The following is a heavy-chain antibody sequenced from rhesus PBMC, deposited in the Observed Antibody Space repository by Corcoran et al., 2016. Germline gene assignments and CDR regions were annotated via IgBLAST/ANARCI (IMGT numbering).Heavy chain of an antibody. CDR3: ATLLPGNVAY. J-gene: IGHJ4*01. Sequence: EVQLVQSGAEVKRPGESLKISCKTSGYSFTSYWISWVRQMPGKGLEWMGAIDPSDSDTRYSPSFQGQVTISADKSISTAYLQWSSLQASDTATYYCATLLPGNVAYWGQGVLVTVSS. CDR2: IDPSDSDT. D-gene: IGHD2-15*01. CDR1: GYSFTSYW. V-gene: IGHV5-2*01.